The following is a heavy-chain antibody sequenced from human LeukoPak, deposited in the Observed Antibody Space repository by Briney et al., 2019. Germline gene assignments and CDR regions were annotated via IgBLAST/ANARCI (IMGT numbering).Heavy chain of an antibody. CDR2: IYPGDSDT. CDR3: ARQRKEESNYYDSSGPGTMKGYAADRNSKSRYYYYGMDV. CDR1: GYSFTSYW. D-gene: IGHD3-22*01. V-gene: IGHV5-51*01. J-gene: IGHJ6*02. Sequence: GESLKISCKGSGYSFTSYWIGWVRQMPGKGLEWMGIIYPGDSDTRYSPSFQGQVTISADKSISTAYLQWSSLKASDTAMYYCARQRKEESNYYDSSGPGTMKGYAADRNSKSRYYYYGMDVWGQGTTVTVSS.